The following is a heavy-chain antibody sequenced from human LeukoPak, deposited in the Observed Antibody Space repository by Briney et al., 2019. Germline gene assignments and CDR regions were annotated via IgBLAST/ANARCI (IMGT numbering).Heavy chain of an antibody. Sequence: GGSLRLSCAASGFTVSNNYMTWVRQALGKGLEWVSVIYSGNRTKYADSVKGRFIISRDNSKNTLLFQMNSLRAEDTAVYYCARLTSGNGLDVWGRGTTVTVS. CDR1: GFTVSNNY. V-gene: IGHV3-66*04. D-gene: IGHD3-3*01. CDR2: IYSGNRT. J-gene: IGHJ6*02. CDR3: ARLTSGNGLDV.